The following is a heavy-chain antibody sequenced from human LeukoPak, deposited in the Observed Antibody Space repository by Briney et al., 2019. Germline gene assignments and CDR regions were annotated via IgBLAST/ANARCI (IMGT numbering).Heavy chain of an antibody. CDR2: INPNSGGT. V-gene: IGHV1-2*04. CDR3: ARDIVATGGAFDI. J-gene: IGHJ3*02. D-gene: IGHD5-12*01. Sequence: ASVKVSCKASGYTFTGYYMHWVRQAPGQGLEWMRWINPNSGGTNYAQKFQGWVTMTRDTSISTAYMELSRLRSDDTAVYYCARDIVATGGAFDIWGQGTMVTVSS. CDR1: GYTFTGYY.